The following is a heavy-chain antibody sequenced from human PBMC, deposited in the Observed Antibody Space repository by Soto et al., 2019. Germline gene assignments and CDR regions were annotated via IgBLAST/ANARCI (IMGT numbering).Heavy chain of an antibody. D-gene: IGHD2-2*01. V-gene: IGHV4-59*03. CDR1: GDSINSDY. CDR2: IYNSGST. Sequence: SETLSLTCTVSGDSINSDYWSWVRQPPGKGLEWIGYIYNSGSTNYNPSLKSRVTISVDTSKNQLSLNLSSVTAADTAVYYCATKPPYSTVWYYFDYWGQGALVTVSS. CDR3: ATKPPYSTVWYYFDY. J-gene: IGHJ4*02.